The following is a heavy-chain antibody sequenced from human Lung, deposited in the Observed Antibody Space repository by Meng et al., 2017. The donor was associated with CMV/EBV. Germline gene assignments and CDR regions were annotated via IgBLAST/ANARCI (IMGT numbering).Heavy chain of an antibody. D-gene: IGHD1-1*01. J-gene: IGHJ4*02. Sequence: AGYSVTSHWSSGVRQTPGKGLEGLGIIYPGDSDSSYNPSFEGQVIIPADKSINTAYLQWSSLKASDSAMYYCARPGSINYNYYLDSWGQGTLVTVSS. CDR1: GYSVTSHW. CDR2: IYPGDSDS. CDR3: ARPGSINYNYYLDS. V-gene: IGHV5-51*01.